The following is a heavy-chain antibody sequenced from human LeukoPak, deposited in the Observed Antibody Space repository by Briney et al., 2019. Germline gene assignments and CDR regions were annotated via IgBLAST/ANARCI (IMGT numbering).Heavy chain of an antibody. V-gene: IGHV4-59*01. Sequence: SETLSLTCTVSGGSISSYYWSWIRQPPGKGLEWIGYIYYSGSTNYNPSLKSRVTISVDTSKNQFSLKLSSVTAADTAVYYCARGYYGSGSYIPFDYWGQGTLVTVSS. CDR1: GGSISSYY. CDR2: IYYSGST. CDR3: ARGYYGSGSYIPFDY. D-gene: IGHD3-10*01. J-gene: IGHJ4*02.